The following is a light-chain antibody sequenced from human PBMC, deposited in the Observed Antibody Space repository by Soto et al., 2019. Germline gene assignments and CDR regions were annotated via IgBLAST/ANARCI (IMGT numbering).Light chain of an antibody. CDR2: EGS. CDR1: STDVGGHNL. V-gene: IGLV2-23*03. CDR3: CSYGGSRAV. Sequence: QSALTQPASVSGSPGQSITISCTGTSTDVGGHNLVSWYQQHPGKAPKLMIYEGSKRPLGVSARFSASKSGNTASLTIAGLQAEDEADYYCCSYGGSRAVFGGGTQLTVL. J-gene: IGLJ7*01.